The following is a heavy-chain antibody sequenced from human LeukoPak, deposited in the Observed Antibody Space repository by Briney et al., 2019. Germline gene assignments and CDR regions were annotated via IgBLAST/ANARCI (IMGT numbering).Heavy chain of an antibody. CDR2: MNPNSGNT. Sequence: ASVKVSCKASGYTFTSYDINWVRQATGQGLEWIGWMNPNSGNTGHAQKFQGRVTMTRNTSISTAYMELSSLRSEDTAVYYCASHYYDSSGRVNWGQGTLVTVSS. CDR3: ASHYYDSSGRVN. CDR1: GYTFTSYD. V-gene: IGHV1-8*01. J-gene: IGHJ4*02. D-gene: IGHD3-22*01.